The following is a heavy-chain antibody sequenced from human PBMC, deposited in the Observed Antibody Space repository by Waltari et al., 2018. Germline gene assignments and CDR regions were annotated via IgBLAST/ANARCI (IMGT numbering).Heavy chain of an antibody. CDR1: GGTFSSYF. V-gene: IGHV1-69*10. D-gene: IGHD5-12*01. CDR2: SIPILNIP. Sequence: QVQLVQSGAEVKKPGSSVRVSCKASGGTFSSYFISRVRQAPGQGLEWMGGSIPILNIPNYAQKFQGRVTITADKSTNTAYMELSSLRSEDTAVYYCATWQEGLISGYDRDFDYWGQGTLVTVSS. CDR3: ATWQEGLISGYDRDFDY. J-gene: IGHJ4*02.